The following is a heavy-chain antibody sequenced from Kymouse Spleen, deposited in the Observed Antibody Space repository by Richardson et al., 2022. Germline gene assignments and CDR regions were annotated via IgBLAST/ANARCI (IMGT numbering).Heavy chain of an antibody. J-gene: IGHJ5*02. CDR2: INHSGST. D-gene: IGHD3-10*01. Sequence: QVQLQQWGAGLLKPSETLSLTCAVYGGSFSGYYWSWIRQPPGKGLEWIGEINHSGSTNYNPSLKSRVTISVDTSKNQFSLKLSSVTAADTAVYYCARGGWVRGVI*KDWFDPWGQGTLVTVSS. CDR1: GGSFSGYY. V-gene: IGHV4-34*01. CDR3: ARGGWVRGVI*KDWFDP.